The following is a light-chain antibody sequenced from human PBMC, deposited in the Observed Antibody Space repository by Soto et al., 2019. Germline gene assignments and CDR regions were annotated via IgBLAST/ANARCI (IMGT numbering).Light chain of an antibody. CDR3: QVWDTNSGAV. CDR1: NLQTKN. J-gene: IGLJ2*01. Sequence: SYVLTQPPSVSVAPGQTAIITCEGDNLQTKNVHWYQQRPGQAPVLVIYDDKKRPSGIPERFSGSSSGNLATLTLIRVESRDEADYYCQVWDTNSGAVFGGGTKLTVL. CDR2: DDK. V-gene: IGLV3-21*02.